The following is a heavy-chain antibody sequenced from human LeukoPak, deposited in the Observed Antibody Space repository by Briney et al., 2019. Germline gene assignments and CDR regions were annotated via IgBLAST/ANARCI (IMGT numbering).Heavy chain of an antibody. CDR3: ARSYDSSGYYSFDY. CDR1: GYTFTSYG. CDR2: ISAYNGNT. J-gene: IGHJ4*02. D-gene: IGHD3-22*01. V-gene: IGHV1-18*01. Sequence: ASVKVSCKASGYTFTSYGISWVRQAPGQGLEWMGWISAYNGNTNYAQKLQGRVTMTTDTSTSTAYMELSSLRSEDTAVYYCARSYDSSGYYSFDYWGQGTLVTVSS.